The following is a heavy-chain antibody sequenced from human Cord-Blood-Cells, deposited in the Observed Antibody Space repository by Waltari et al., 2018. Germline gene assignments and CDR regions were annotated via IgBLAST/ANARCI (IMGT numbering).Heavy chain of an antibody. CDR1: GSSFNAYA. J-gene: IGHJ4*02. D-gene: IGHD7-27*01. Sequence: EVQLVESGGGLVQPGSSLRVSCAASGSSFNAYAMHWVRQAPGKGLEWVSGISWNSGSIGYADSVKGRFTISRDNAKNSLYLQMNSLRAEDTALYYCAKDIRNWGFDYWGQGTLVTVSS. CDR3: AKDIRNWGFDY. CDR2: ISWNSGSI. V-gene: IGHV3-9*01.